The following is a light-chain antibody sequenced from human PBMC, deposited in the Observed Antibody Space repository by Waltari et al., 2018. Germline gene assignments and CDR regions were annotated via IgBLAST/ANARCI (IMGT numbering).Light chain of an antibody. Sequence: QSVLTQPPSASETPGQRVIISCSGSSSNLGSNYLYWYQQPPGTAPKLLIYRNNQRPSGVPDRLSASQSGTSASLVISGLRSEDEAVYYCASWDDSHYVFGTGTQVTVL. J-gene: IGLJ1*01. CDR1: SSNLGSNY. CDR3: ASWDDSHYV. V-gene: IGLV1-47*01. CDR2: RNN.